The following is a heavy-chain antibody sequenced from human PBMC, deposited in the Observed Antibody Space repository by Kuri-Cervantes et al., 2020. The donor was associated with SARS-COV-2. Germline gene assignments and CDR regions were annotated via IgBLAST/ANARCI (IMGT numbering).Heavy chain of an antibody. V-gene: IGHV4-39*01. CDR1: GGSISSSSYY. CDR2: IYYSGST. CDR3: ASRSASLTELYYFDY. Sequence: SETLSLTCTVSGGSISSSSYYWGWIRQPPGKGLEWIGSIYYSGSTYYNPSLRSRVTISVDTSKNQFSLKLSSVTAADTAVYYCASRSASLTELYYFDYLGQGTLVTVSS. D-gene: IGHD1-20*01. J-gene: IGHJ4*02.